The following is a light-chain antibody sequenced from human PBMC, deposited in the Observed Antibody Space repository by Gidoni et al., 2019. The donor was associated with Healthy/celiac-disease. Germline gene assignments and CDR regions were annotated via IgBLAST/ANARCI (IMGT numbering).Light chain of an antibody. J-gene: IGKJ4*02. CDR3: KQYDNRLG. CDR1: QNISNS. CDR2: DAS. V-gene: IGKV1-33*01. Sequence: DIQMTQSPSSLDASVGDRVTITCQASQNISNSLKWYQPKPGKAPTLLIYDASNLETGVPSRFSGSGAGTDFTCTISSLQPEVIATYYCKQYDNRLGFGGGTKVEIK.